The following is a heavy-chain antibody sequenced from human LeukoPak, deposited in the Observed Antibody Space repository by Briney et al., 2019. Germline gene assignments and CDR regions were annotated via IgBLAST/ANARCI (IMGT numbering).Heavy chain of an antibody. CDR1: GFTFSSYA. CDR2: ISYDGSNK. J-gene: IGHJ4*02. Sequence: GGSLRLSCAASGFTFSSYAMHWVRQAPGKGLEWVAVISYDGSNKYYADSVKGRFTISRDNSKNTLYLQMNSLRVEDTAVYYCVGYDPFDYWGQGTLVTVSS. V-gene: IGHV3-30-3*01. CDR3: VGYDPFDY. D-gene: IGHD5-12*01.